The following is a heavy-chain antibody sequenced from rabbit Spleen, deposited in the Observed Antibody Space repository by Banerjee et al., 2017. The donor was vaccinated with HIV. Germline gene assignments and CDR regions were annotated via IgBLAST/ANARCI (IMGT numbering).Heavy chain of an antibody. CDR1: GFSFSSKLY. J-gene: IGHJ4*01. CDR2: IYGGTSGTT. V-gene: IGHV1S45*01. Sequence: QEQLEASGGDLVKPEGSLTLTCTASGFSFSSKLYMCWVRQPPGKGLEWIGCIYGGTSGTTYYATWAKGRFTVSKTSSTTVTLQATSLTVADTATYFCARDAAGREDFNLWGPGTLVTVS. CDR3: ARDAAGREDFNL. D-gene: IGHD4-2*01.